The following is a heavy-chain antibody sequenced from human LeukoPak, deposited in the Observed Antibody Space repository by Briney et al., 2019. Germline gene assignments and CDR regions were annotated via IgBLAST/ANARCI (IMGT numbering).Heavy chain of an antibody. Sequence: SQTLSLTCAISGDSVSRNSAAWNWIRQSPSRGLEWLGRTYYRSKWYNDYAVFVKSRITINADTSKNQFSLQLNSVTPEDTAVYYCARNIGGSSVISVDFDYWGQGTLVTVSS. J-gene: IGHJ4*02. CDR3: ARNIGGSSVISVDFDY. CDR2: TYYRSKWYN. V-gene: IGHV6-1*01. D-gene: IGHD6-19*01. CDR1: GDSVSRNSAA.